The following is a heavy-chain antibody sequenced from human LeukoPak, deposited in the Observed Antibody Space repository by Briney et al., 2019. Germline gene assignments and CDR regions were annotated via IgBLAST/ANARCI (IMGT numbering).Heavy chain of an antibody. CDR1: GFTFSSYE. Sequence: PGGFLRLSCAASGFTFSSYEMNWVRQAPGKGLEWVSYISSSGSTIYYADSVKGRFTISRDNAKNSLYLQMNSLRAEDTADYYCARDRPNYDILTDLPNHDAFDIWGQGTMVTVSS. J-gene: IGHJ3*02. D-gene: IGHD3-9*01. CDR3: ARDRPNYDILTDLPNHDAFDI. CDR2: ISSSGSTI. V-gene: IGHV3-48*03.